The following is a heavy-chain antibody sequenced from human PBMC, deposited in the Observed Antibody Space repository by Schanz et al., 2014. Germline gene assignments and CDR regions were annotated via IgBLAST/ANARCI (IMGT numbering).Heavy chain of an antibody. CDR1: GFTVSSDH. Sequence: EVQLVESGGGFVQPGGSLGLSCVVSGFTVSSDHMSWVRQAPGKGLEWVSTIGYLGDTYYPDSVKGRFTVSRDSGQNSLYLQMNSLRAGDTAVYYCAREEGWGRAAAGPKHCYYGMDVWGQGTTVAVSS. V-gene: IGHV3-13*01. CDR2: IGYLGDT. D-gene: IGHD6-13*01. CDR3: AREEGWGRAAAGPKHCYYGMDV. J-gene: IGHJ6*02.